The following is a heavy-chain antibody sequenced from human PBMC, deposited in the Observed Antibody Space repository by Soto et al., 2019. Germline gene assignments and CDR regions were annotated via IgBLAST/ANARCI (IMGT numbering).Heavy chain of an antibody. CDR3: ARHSPDYDYIWGSYRSAYFDY. J-gene: IGHJ4*02. D-gene: IGHD3-16*02. CDR1: GGSISSSSYY. V-gene: IGHV4-39*01. Sequence: SETLSLTCTVSGGSISSSSYYWGWIRQPPGKGLEWIGSIYYSGSTYYNPSLKSRVTISVDTSKNQFSLKLSSVTAADTAVHYCARHSPDYDYIWGSYRSAYFDYWGQGTLVTVSS. CDR2: IYYSGST.